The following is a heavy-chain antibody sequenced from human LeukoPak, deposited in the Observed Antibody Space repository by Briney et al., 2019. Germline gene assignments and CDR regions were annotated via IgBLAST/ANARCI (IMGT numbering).Heavy chain of an antibody. Sequence: SVKVSCKASGFTFTSSAMQWVRQARGQRLEWIGWIVVGSGNTNYAQKFQERVTITRDMSTSTAYMELGSLRSEDTAVYYCAADPYSSPTYYYYGMDVWGQGTTVTVSS. CDR2: IVVGSGNT. CDR1: GFTFTSSA. J-gene: IGHJ6*02. V-gene: IGHV1-58*02. CDR3: AADPYSSPTYYYYGMDV. D-gene: IGHD6-13*01.